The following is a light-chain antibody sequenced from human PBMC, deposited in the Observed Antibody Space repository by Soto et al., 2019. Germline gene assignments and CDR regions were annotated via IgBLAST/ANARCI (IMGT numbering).Light chain of an antibody. Sequence: DIQMTQSPSSLSASVGDRVTITFRASQSVTTYLHWYQQKAGEAPKLLIYAISNLQSGVSSRFSGSGSGTDFSLTINTLQPEDFATYYCQQGYSTPWTFGQSTKVAIK. CDR2: AIS. V-gene: IGKV1-39*01. J-gene: IGKJ1*01. CDR1: QSVTTY. CDR3: QQGYSTPWT.